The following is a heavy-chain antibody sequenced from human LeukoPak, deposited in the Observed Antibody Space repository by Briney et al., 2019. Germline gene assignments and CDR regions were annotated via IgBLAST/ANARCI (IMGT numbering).Heavy chain of an antibody. CDR1: GFTSSNYW. D-gene: IGHD4-17*01. V-gene: IGHV3-7*01. J-gene: IGHJ5*02. CDR3: ARTKVTMNWFDP. CDR2: INQAGTEK. Sequence: GGSLRLSCAASGFTSSNYWMSWVRQAPGKGLEWVANINQAGTEKYYVDSVKGRFIISRDNGKNSLYLQMNSLRAEDTAVYYCARTKVTMNWFDPWGQGTLVTVSS.